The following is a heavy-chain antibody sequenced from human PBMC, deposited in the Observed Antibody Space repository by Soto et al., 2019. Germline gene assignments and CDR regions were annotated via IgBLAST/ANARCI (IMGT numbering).Heavy chain of an antibody. Sequence: SETLSLTCAVSGGSISSCGYSWSWIRQPPGKGLEWIGYIYHSGSTYYNPALKSRVTISVDRSKNQFSLKLSSVTAADTAVYYCARGTLGGAFDIWGQGTMVTVSS. CDR2: IYHSGST. V-gene: IGHV4-30-2*01. CDR3: ARGTLGGAFDI. D-gene: IGHD1-26*01. J-gene: IGHJ3*02. CDR1: GGSISSCGYS.